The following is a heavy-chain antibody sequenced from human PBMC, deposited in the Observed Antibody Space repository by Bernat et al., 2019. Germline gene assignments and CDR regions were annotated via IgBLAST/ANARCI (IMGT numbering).Heavy chain of an antibody. D-gene: IGHD1-26*01. J-gene: IGHJ4*02. CDR3: AKEDSYSGSYYGTGYFDY. V-gene: IGHV3-23*01. Sequence: EVQLLESGGGLVQPGGSLRLSCAASGFTFSSYAMSWVRQAPGKGLEWVSAISGSGGSTYYADSVKGRFTISRDNSKNTLYLQMNSLRAEDTAVYYCAKEDSYSGSYYGTGYFDYWGQGTLVTVSS. CDR1: GFTFSSYA. CDR2: ISGSGGST.